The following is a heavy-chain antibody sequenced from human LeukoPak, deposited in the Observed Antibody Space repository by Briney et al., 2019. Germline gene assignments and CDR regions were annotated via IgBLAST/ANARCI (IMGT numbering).Heavy chain of an antibody. CDR1: GGSISSAGYY. J-gene: IGHJ2*01. D-gene: IGHD3-22*01. CDR3: ARALTHYHVSSYSGMGYFEL. CDR2: IYYSGST. Sequence: SETLSLTCTVSGGSISSAGYYWSWSRQHPGKGLEWSGDIYYSGSTYYNPSLKSQVTISLDTSKIQLSLKLSSVTAADTAVYYCARALTHYHVSSYSGMGYFELWGRGTLVTVSS. V-gene: IGHV4-31*01.